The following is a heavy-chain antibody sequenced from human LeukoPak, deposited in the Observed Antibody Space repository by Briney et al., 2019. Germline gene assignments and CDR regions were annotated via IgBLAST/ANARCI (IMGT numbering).Heavy chain of an antibody. V-gene: IGHV3-23*01. CDR1: GFTFSSYA. D-gene: IGHD6-19*01. CDR2: ISDSGGST. CDR3: AKRFSSGWRYAFDI. J-gene: IGHJ3*02. Sequence: GGSLRLSCAASGFTFSSYAMSWVRQDPGKGLEWISAISDSGGSTYYADSVKGRFTISRDNSKNTLFLQMNSLRAEDTAIYYCAKRFSSGWRYAFDIWGQGTMVTVPS.